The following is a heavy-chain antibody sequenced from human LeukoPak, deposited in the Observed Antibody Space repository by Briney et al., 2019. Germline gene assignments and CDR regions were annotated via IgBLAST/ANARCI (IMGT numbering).Heavy chain of an antibody. V-gene: IGHV4-4*07. D-gene: IGHD1-26*01. Sequence: SETLSLTCTVSGGSISSYYWSWIRQPAGKGLEWIGRIYTSGSTNYNPSLKSRVTMAVDTSKNQFSLKLSSVTAADTAVYYCARDSLVGAYYYFDFWGQGTLVTVSS. CDR1: GGSISSYY. CDR2: IYTSGST. CDR3: ARDSLVGAYYYFDF. J-gene: IGHJ4*02.